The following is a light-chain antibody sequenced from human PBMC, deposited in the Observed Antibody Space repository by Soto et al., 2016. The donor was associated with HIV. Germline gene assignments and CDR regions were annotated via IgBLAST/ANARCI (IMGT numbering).Light chain of an antibody. CDR2: KAS. V-gene: IGKV1-5*03. Sequence: DIQMTQSPSTLSASIGDRVTITCRASQSVNRWLAWYQQKPGKAPNLLIYKASTLQGGVPSRFSGSGSGTEFTLAISSLQPGDFATYYCQQYNAFPWTFGQGTKVEI. J-gene: IGKJ1*01. CDR3: QQYNAFPWT. CDR1: QSVNRW.